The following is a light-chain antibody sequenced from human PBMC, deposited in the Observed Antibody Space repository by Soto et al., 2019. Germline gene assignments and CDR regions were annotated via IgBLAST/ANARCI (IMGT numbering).Light chain of an antibody. V-gene: IGLV4-69*01. CDR3: QTWGTGTLWV. J-gene: IGLJ3*02. CDR1: SGHSSYA. CDR2: LNSDGSH. Sequence: QLVLTQSPPASASLGASVKLTCTLSSGHSSYAIAWHQQQPEKGPRYLMKLNSDGSHSKGDGIPDRFSGSSSGAERYLTISSLQSEDEADYYCQTWGTGTLWVFGGGTKLTVL.